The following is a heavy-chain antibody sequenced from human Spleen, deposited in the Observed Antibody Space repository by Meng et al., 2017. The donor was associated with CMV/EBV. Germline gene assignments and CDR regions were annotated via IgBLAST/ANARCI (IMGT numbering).Heavy chain of an antibody. Sequence: GGSLRLSCAASGFTFSAYWMHWVRQVPGKGPVWVSRIKSDGYDTFYADSVKGRFTISRDNAKNILYLQMNGLRAEDTAVYYCARDQRQGWQLSTGPFDSWGQGTLVTVSS. CDR2: IKSDGYDT. CDR3: ARDQRQGWQLSTGPFDS. J-gene: IGHJ4*02. V-gene: IGHV3-74*01. D-gene: IGHD4-23*01. CDR1: GFTFSAYW.